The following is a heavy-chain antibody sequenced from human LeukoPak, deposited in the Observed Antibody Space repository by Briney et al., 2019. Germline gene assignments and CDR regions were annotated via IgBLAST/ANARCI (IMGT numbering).Heavy chain of an antibody. J-gene: IGHJ4*02. V-gene: IGHV4-59*01. D-gene: IGHD3-3*01. CDR1: GGSISSYY. CDR2: IYYSGST. Sequence: SETLSLACTVSGGSISSYYWSWIRQPPGKGLEWIGYIYYSGSTNYNPSLKSRVTISVDTSKNQFSLKLSSVTAADTAVYYCARGTPYYDFWSGLAADYWGQGTLVTVSS. CDR3: ARGTPYYDFWSGLAADY.